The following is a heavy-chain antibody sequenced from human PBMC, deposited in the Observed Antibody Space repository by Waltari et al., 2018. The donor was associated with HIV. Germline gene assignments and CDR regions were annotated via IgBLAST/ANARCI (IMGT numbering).Heavy chain of an antibody. V-gene: IGHV3-30-3*01. CDR3: ASPFYSDSTTYYYGLDY. J-gene: IGHJ4*02. D-gene: IGHD3-22*01. CDR2: ISNDGSSK. Sequence: QVQLVESGGGVVQPGRSRRLSCAASGFTFSSFGMNWVRQAPGKGLEWVAGISNDGSSKYYADSVKGRFTISRDNSKNTLYLHMNSLRAEDTAVYYCASPFYSDSTTYYYGLDYWGQGTLVTVSS. CDR1: GFTFSSFG.